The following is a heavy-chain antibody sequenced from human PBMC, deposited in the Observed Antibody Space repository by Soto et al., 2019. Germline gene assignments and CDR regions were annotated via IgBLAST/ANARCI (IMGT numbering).Heavy chain of an antibody. CDR2: ISSSSSTI. D-gene: IGHD3-22*01. J-gene: IGHJ4*02. V-gene: IGHV3-48*01. CDR1: GFTFSSYS. CDR3: ARDAFYYYDSSGSFDY. Sequence: PGGSLRLSCAASGFTFSSYSMNWVRQAPGKGLEWVSYISSSSSTIYYADSVKGRFTISRDNAKNSLYLQMNSLRAEDTAVYYCARDAFYYYDSSGSFDYWGQGTLVTVSS.